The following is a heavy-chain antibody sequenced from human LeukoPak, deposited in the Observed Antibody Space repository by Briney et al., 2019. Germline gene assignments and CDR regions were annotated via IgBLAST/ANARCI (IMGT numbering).Heavy chain of an antibody. J-gene: IGHJ4*02. CDR2: INHSGST. Sequence: PSETLSLTCAVYGGSFSGYYWSWIRQPPGKGLEWIGEINHSGSTNYNPSLKSRVTISVDTSKNQFSLKLSSVTAADTAVYYCARHSSGYYSWDYWGQGTLATVSS. CDR1: GGSFSGYY. V-gene: IGHV4-34*01. D-gene: IGHD3-22*01. CDR3: ARHSSGYYSWDY.